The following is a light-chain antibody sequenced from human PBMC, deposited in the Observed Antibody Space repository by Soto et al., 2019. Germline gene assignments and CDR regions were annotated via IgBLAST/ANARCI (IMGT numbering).Light chain of an antibody. CDR3: QRYGGALPCT. CDR1: QRVSSNY. CDR2: GAF. V-gene: IGKV3-20*01. Sequence: EIVLTQSPGTLSSSPGERATLSCRASQRVSSNYLAWYQQKPGQPPRLLIYGAFTRATGIPDRFSGSGSGTDFNLTITRLEPEDFAVYVCQRYGGALPCTFGQGTKVEI. J-gene: IGKJ2*02.